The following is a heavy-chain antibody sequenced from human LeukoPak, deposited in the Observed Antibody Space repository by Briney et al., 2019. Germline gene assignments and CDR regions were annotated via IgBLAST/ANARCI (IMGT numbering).Heavy chain of an antibody. J-gene: IGHJ4*02. CDR2: IKGSDK. Sequence: PGGSLRLSCVGSGFTFGNYWMNWVRQAPGKGLEWVANIKGSDKGHVDSVKGRFSVSRDDARNSLYLQMDSLRAEDTAVYYCARDVDWNYDLWGQGTVVRVSS. CDR1: GFTFGNYW. CDR3: ARDVDWNYDL. V-gene: IGHV3-7*01. D-gene: IGHD1-7*01.